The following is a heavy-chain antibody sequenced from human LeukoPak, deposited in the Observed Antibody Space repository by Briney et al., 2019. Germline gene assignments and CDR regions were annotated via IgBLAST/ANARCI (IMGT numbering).Heavy chain of an antibody. J-gene: IGHJ5*02. CDR3: ARGPLEYCSGGTCYSGRNWFDP. V-gene: IGHV1-18*01. CDR2: ISGYNGNT. Sequence: GASVKVSCKASGGTFTSYGISWVRQAPGQGLEWMGWISGYNGNTNYAQKFQGRVTMTRDTSISTVYMELRRLRYDDTAAYYCARGPLEYCSGGTCYSGRNWFDPWGQGTLVTVSS. CDR1: GGTFTSYG. D-gene: IGHD2-15*01.